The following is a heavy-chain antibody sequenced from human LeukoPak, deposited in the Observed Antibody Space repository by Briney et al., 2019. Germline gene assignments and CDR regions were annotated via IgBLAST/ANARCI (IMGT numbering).Heavy chain of an antibody. Sequence: ASVKVSCKASGYTFTSYYIHWVRQAPGQGLEWMGIINPTGGSISYAQNFQGRVTMTRDTSTSTVYMELRSLRSEDTAVYYCARGRGYCSGGSCYTDYWGQGTLVTVSS. CDR1: GYTFTSYY. CDR3: ARGRGYCSGGSCYTDY. J-gene: IGHJ4*02. D-gene: IGHD2-15*01. CDR2: INPTGGSI. V-gene: IGHV1-46*01.